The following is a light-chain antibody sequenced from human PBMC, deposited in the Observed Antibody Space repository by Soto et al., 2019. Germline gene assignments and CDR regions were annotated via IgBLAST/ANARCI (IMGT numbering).Light chain of an antibody. CDR1: SSDVGGYNY. CDR2: DVS. CDR3: SSYTSSSTV. J-gene: IGLJ7*01. V-gene: IGLV2-14*01. Sequence: QSALTQPASVSGSPGQSITISCTGTSSDVGGYNYVSWYQQHPGKAPKLMLYDVSNRPSGVSNRFSGSKSGNTASLTISGLQAEDEADYYGSSYTSSSTVFGGGTQLTVL.